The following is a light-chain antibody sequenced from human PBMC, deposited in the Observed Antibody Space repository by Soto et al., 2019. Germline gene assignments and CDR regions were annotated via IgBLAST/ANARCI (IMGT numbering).Light chain of an antibody. Sequence: EVVMTQSPSTLPLSPGERSTLPCGASQSVSSSHFARYQQKPGQAPRLLIYGASSRATGIPHRFSGSGSGTDFTLTINRLEPEDFAVYYCQQYVSSPPTFGQGTKVDI. CDR2: GAS. V-gene: IGKV3-20*01. CDR3: QQYVSSPPT. CDR1: QSVSSSH. J-gene: IGKJ1*01.